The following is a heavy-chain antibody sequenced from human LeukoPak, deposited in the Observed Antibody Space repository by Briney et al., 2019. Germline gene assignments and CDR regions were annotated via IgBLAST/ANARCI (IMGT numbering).Heavy chain of an antibody. D-gene: IGHD3-22*01. V-gene: IGHV1-2*02. CDR3: ARDSLGAYYYDSSAPDY. J-gene: IGHJ4*02. CDR2: INPNSGGT. CDR1: GYTFTGYY. Sequence: ASVKVSCKASGYTFTGYYMHWVRQAPGQGLEWMGWINPNSGGTNYAQKFQGRVTITADKSTSTAYMEPSSLRSEDTAVYYCARDSLGAYYYDSSAPDYWGQGTLVTVSS.